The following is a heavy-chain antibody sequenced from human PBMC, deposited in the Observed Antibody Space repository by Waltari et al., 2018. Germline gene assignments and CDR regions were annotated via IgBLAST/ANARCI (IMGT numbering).Heavy chain of an antibody. CDR2: INSDGSST. D-gene: IGHD6-19*01. J-gene: IGHJ4*02. CDR3: ARGRIAVAGFDY. CDR1: GFTFWNSW. V-gene: IGHV3-74*01. Sequence: EVQLVESGGGLVQPGGSLRLSCAAAGFTFWNSWMHWVRQAPGKGLVWVSRINSDGSSTSYADSVKGRFTISRDNAKNTLYLQMNSLRAEDTAVYYCARGRIAVAGFDYWGQGTLVTVSS.